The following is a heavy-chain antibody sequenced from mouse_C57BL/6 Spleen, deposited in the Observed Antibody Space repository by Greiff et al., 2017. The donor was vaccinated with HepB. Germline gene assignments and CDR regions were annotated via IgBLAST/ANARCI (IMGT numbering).Heavy chain of an antibody. Sequence: QVQLQQSGAELMKPGASVKLSCKATGYTFTGYWIEWVKQRPGHGLEWIGEILPGSGSTNYNEKFKCKATFTADTSSNTAYMQLSSLTTEDSAIYYCARGKIYYGSSYEWYFDVWGTGTTVTVSS. CDR1: GYTFTGYW. J-gene: IGHJ1*03. CDR3: ARGKIYYGSSYEWYFDV. CDR2: ILPGSGST. V-gene: IGHV1-9*01. D-gene: IGHD1-1*01.